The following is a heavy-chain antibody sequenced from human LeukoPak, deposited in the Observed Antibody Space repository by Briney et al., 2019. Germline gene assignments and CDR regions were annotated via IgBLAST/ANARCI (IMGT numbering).Heavy chain of an antibody. CDR3: ARVISSSYWDYYYYYGMDV. V-gene: IGHV1-2*02. J-gene: IGHJ6*02. CDR1: GYTFIGYY. Sequence: ASVKVSCKASGYTFIGYYMHWVRQAPGQGLEWMGWINPNSGDTNYAQKFQGRVTMTRDTSINTAHMELSSLRSEDTAVYYCARVISSSYWDYYYYYGMDVWGQGTTVTVSS. D-gene: IGHD6-13*01. CDR2: INPNSGDT.